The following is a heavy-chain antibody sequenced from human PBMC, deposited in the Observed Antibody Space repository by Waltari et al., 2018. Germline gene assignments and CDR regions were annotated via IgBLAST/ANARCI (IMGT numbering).Heavy chain of an antibody. J-gene: IGHJ5*02. CDR2: IYYSGST. D-gene: IGHD2-15*01. CDR1: GGSISSSSYY. V-gene: IGHV4-39*01. CDR3: ARHTIYCSGGSCYSRWFDP. Sequence: QLQLQESGPGLVKPSETLSLTCTVPGGSISSSSYYWGWIRPPPGKGLGWIGSIYYSGSTYYNPSLKSRVTISVDTSKNQFSLKLSSVTAADTAVYYCARHTIYCSGGSCYSRWFDPWGQGTLVTVSS.